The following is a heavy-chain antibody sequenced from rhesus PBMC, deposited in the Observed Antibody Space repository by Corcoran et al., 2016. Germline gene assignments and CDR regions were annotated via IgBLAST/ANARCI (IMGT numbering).Heavy chain of an antibody. CDR3: ASGGVAAPFDY. Sequence: QLQLQESGPGLVKPSETLSVTCAVSGGSISSSYWSWIRQAPGKGLEWIGYIYGSGSSTNYNPSLKSRVPLSVDTSRNQLSLKLSSVTAADPAVYYCASGGVAAPFDYWGQGVLVTVSS. J-gene: IGHJ4*01. CDR2: IYGSGSST. D-gene: IGHD4-29*01. CDR1: GGSISSSY. V-gene: IGHV4-169*02.